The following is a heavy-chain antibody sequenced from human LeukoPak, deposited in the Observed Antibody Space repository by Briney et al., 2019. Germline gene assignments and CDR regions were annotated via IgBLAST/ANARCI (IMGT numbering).Heavy chain of an antibody. D-gene: IGHD6-6*01. CDR3: ATASIAARGYYYYYMDV. CDR2: ISWDGGST. CDR1: GFTFDDYA. V-gene: IGHV3-43D*03. J-gene: IGHJ6*03. Sequence: GGSLRLSCAASGFTFDDYAMHWVRQAPGKGLEWVSLISWDGGSTYYADSVKGRSTISRDNSKNSLYLQMNSLRAEDTALYYCATASIAARGYYYYYMDVWGKGTTVTVSS.